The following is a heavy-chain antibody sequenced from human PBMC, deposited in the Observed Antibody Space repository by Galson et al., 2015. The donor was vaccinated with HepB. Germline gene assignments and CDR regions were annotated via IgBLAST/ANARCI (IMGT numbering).Heavy chain of an antibody. Sequence: SVKVSCKASGGTFSSYAISWVRQAPGQGLEWMGGIIPIFGTANYAQKFQGRVTITADESTSTAYMELSSLRSEDTAVYYCARGGYYYDRGLEETIDYWGQGTLVTVSS. D-gene: IGHD3-22*01. CDR3: ARGGYYYDRGLEETIDY. CDR1: GGTFSSYA. V-gene: IGHV1-69*13. CDR2: IIPIFGTA. J-gene: IGHJ4*02.